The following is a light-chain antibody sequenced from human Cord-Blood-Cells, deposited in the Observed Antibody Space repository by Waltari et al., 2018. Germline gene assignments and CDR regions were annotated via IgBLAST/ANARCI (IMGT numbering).Light chain of an antibody. Sequence: SSELTPDPAVSVALGQTVRITCQGDSLRSYYASWYQQKPGQAPVLVIYGKNNRPSGIPDRFSGSSSGNTASLTITGAQAEDEADYYCNSRDSSGNHPHVVFGGGTKLTVL. CDR1: SLRSYY. CDR2: GKN. J-gene: IGLJ2*01. V-gene: IGLV3-19*01. CDR3: NSRDSSGNHPHVV.